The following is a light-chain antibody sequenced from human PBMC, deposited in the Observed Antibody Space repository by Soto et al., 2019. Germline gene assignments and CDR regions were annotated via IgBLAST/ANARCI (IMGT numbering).Light chain of an antibody. CDR2: GAS. CDR3: LQHNSFPWT. CDR1: QGSRND. Sequence: AIQMTQSPSSLSAAIGDRVTITCRASQGSRNDLGWYQQKPGKAPKFLIYGASSLQSGVASRFSGSGSGTDFTLTISSLKPADSATYSCLQHNSFPWTFGQGTKVEI. J-gene: IGKJ1*01. V-gene: IGKV1-6*01.